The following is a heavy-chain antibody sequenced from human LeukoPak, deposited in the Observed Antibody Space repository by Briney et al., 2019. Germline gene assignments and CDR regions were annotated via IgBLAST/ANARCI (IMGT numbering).Heavy chain of an antibody. CDR1: GFTFSTSW. V-gene: IGHV3-7*01. CDR3: ARFSLYDNSGYYSWLFDF. D-gene: IGHD3-22*01. J-gene: IGHJ4*02. Sequence: PGGSLRLSCAASGFTFSTSWMSWVRQAPGKGLEWVANIQQDGSAKYYVDSVKGRFTISRDNAKNSLYLQMNRLRAEDTAVYYCARFSLYDNSGYYSWLFDFWGQGTLVTVSS. CDR2: IQQDGSAK.